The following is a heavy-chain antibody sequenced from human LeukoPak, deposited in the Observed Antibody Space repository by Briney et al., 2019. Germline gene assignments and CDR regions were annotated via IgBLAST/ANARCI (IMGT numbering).Heavy chain of an antibody. D-gene: IGHD6-13*01. CDR3: ARISSSWYFAFDI. Sequence: SETLSLTCTVSGGSISSYYWSWIRQPPGKGLEWIGYIYHSGSTNYNPSLKSRVTISVDTSKNQFSLKLSSVTAADTAVYYCARISSSWYFAFDIWGQGTMVTVSS. J-gene: IGHJ3*02. CDR1: GGSISSYY. CDR2: IYHSGST. V-gene: IGHV4-59*01.